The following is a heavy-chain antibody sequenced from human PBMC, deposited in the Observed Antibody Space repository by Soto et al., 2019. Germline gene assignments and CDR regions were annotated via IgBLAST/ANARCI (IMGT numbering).Heavy chain of an antibody. CDR1: GASVSSHH. CDR3: AAYRRGEGGRGY. CDR2: DYSDSA. J-gene: IGHJ4*02. V-gene: IGHV4-59*08. D-gene: IGHD6-19*01. Sequence: QVQLQESGPGVVKPSETLSLTCTVSGASVSSHHWTWIRQPPGKGLEWIGDYSDSASYSPSLKSRATISADTSKNQLSLNLSSVTAAASAVYYCAAYRRGEGGRGYWGQGTLVTVSS.